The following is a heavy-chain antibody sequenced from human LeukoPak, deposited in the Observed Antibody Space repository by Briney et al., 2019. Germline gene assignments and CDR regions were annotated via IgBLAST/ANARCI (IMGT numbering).Heavy chain of an antibody. CDR3: ARADSSSFSVDV. J-gene: IGHJ6*04. V-gene: IGHV4-39*07. Sequence: PSETLSLTCTVSGGSISSSSYYWGWIRQPPGKGLEWIGSIYYSGSTSYNPYLKSRITISVDTSKNQFSLKLSSVTAADTAVYSCARADSSSFSVDVWGKGTTVTVSS. CDR2: IYYSGST. CDR1: GGSISSSSYY. D-gene: IGHD6-6*01.